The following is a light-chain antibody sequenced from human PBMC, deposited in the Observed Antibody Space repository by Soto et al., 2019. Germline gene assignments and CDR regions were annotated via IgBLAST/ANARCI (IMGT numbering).Light chain of an antibody. Sequence: ILMTQSPATLSVSPGERATLSCRASQSVSNNLAWYQQKPGQAPRLLIYDASTRATGIPARFSGSGSGTEFTRTIVGLHSEDFEVYYCQQYNNWPPWTFGQGTKLEIK. CDR2: DAS. V-gene: IGKV3-15*01. CDR1: QSVSNN. CDR3: QQYNNWPPWT. J-gene: IGKJ1*01.